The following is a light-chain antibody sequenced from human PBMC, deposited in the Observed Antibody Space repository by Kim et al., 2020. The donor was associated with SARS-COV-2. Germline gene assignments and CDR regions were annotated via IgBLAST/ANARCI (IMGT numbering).Light chain of an antibody. CDR1: QSVSSS. V-gene: IGKV3-20*01. J-gene: IGKJ1*01. Sequence: VSPGERATLSCRASQSVSSSLAWYQQKPGQAPRLLMYGASSRATGIPDRFSGSGSGTDFTLTISRLEPEDFAVYYCHQYATSPRTFGQGTKVDIK. CDR2: GAS. CDR3: HQYATSPRT.